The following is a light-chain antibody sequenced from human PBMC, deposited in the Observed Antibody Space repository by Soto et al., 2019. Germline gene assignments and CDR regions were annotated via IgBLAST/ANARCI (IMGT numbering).Light chain of an antibody. CDR3: QQYGVTPPNT. CDR2: GAS. J-gene: IGKJ4*01. V-gene: IGKV3-20*01. Sequence: EIVLTQSPGTLSLSPGERAPLSCRASQIVSSTYLAWFQQKPGQAPRLLIYGASTRATGIPDRFSGSGSGTDFTHTISGLEPEDFALYYCQQYGVTPPNTFGGGTKVEV. CDR1: QIVSSTY.